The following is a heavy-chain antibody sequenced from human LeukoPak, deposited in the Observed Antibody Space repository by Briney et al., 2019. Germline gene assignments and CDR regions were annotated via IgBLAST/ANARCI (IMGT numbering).Heavy chain of an antibody. V-gene: IGHV3-7*01. CDR1: GFTFSGYW. CDR3: ARGQGWLPMEMDV. J-gene: IGHJ6*04. CDR2: IKQDGSEK. Sequence: PGGSLRLSCAASGFTFSGYWMNWVRQAPGKGLEWVANIKQDGSEKYYVDSVKGRFTVSRDNAKNSLYLHMNSLRADDTGVYYCARGQGWLPMEMDVWGKGTTVTVSS. D-gene: IGHD3-22*01.